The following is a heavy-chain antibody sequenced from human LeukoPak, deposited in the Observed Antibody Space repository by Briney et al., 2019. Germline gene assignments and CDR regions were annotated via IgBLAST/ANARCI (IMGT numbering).Heavy chain of an antibody. J-gene: IGHJ4*02. CDR2: ISHSGAST. V-gene: IGHV3-23*01. CDR1: GFTFSSYA. CDR3: ARHLGYSSSHTDY. Sequence: GGSLRLSCAASGFTFSSYAMSWVPQAPGKGLEWFSAISHSGASTNYADSVKGRFTIARDNSKNTLFLQMHSLRADDTAVYYCARHLGYSSSHTDYWGQGTRVTVSS. D-gene: IGHD6-13*01.